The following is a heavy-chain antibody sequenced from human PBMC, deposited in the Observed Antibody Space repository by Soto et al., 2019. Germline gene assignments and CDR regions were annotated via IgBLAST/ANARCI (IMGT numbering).Heavy chain of an antibody. CDR2: ISAYNGNT. J-gene: IGHJ6*03. Sequence: QDRLVQSGVEVKKPGASGRVSCKASGYSFTNYGITWVRQAPGQGFEWMGWISAYNGNTNYAQKFQGRVTLTTDASKSTAYLELRSLRSDDTAVYYCARDRGVAPPVAGNTHYYYYMDVWGKGTTVTVSS. V-gene: IGHV1-18*01. CDR3: ARDRGVAPPVAGNTHYYYYMDV. D-gene: IGHD6-19*01. CDR1: GYSFTNYG.